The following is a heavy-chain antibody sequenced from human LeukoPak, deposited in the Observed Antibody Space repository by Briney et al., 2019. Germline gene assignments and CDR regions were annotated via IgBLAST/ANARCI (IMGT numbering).Heavy chain of an antibody. CDR2: INHSGST. V-gene: IGHV4-34*01. D-gene: IGHD3-22*01. CDR1: GGSFSGYY. J-gene: IGHJ4*02. Sequence: SETLSLTCAVFGGSFSGYYWSWIRQPPGKGLEWIGEINHSGSTNYNPSLKSRVTISVDTSKNQFSLKLSSVTAADTAVYYCARDTPPFYYDSSGSPYYFDYWGQGTLVTVSS. CDR3: ARDTPPFYYDSSGSPYYFDY.